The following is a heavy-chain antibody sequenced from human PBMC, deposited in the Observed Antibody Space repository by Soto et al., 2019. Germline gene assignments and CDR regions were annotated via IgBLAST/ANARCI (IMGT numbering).Heavy chain of an antibody. CDR1: GYTFTSYA. V-gene: IGHV1-46*03. Sequence: GASVKVSCKASGYTFTSYAMHWVRQAPGQRLEWMGIINPSGGSTSYAQKFQGRVTMTRDTSTSTVYMELSSLRSEDTAVYYCARIRYQQGFDPCGQGTLVTVSS. CDR3: ARIRYQQGFDP. J-gene: IGHJ5*02. CDR2: INPSGGST. D-gene: IGHD2-2*01.